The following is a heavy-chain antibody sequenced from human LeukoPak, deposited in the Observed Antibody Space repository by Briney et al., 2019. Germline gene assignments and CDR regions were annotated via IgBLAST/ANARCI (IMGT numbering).Heavy chain of an antibody. CDR2: IYYRGST. V-gene: IGHV4-59*01. D-gene: IGHD3-3*01. CDR3: ARDPGGYYDFWSGYGSYYFDY. J-gene: IGHJ4*02. CDR1: GGSISSYY. Sequence: PSETLSLTCTVSGGSISSYYWSWIRQPPGEGLKWIGCIYYRGSTNYNPSLKSRVAISVDTSKNQLSLKLSSVTAADTAVYYCARDPGGYYDFWSGYGSYYFDYWGQGTLVTVSS.